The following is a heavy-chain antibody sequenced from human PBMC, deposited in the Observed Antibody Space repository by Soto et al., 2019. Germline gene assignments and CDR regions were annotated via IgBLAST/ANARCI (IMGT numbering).Heavy chain of an antibody. V-gene: IGHV5-51*01. Sequence: ESLKISCKGSGYSFASYWIGWVRQMPGKGLEWMGIIYPGDSDTRYSPSFQGQVTISADKSISTAYLQWSSLKASDTAMYYCAGGGVRGVITRTRDYYGMDVWGQGTTVTVSS. D-gene: IGHD3-10*01. CDR3: AGGGVRGVITRTRDYYGMDV. CDR2: IYPGDSDT. CDR1: GYSFASYW. J-gene: IGHJ6*02.